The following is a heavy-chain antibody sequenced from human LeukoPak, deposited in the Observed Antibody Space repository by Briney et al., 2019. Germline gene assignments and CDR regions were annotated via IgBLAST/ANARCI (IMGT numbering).Heavy chain of an antibody. CDR2: INPNSGGT. V-gene: IGHV1-2*02. D-gene: IGHD3-10*01. J-gene: IGHJ4*02. Sequence: ASVKVSCKASGYTFTGYYMHWVRQAPGQGLEWMGWINPNSGGTNYAQKFQGRVTTTRDTSISTAYMEPSRLRSDDTAVYYCERGLWFGELFLTYFHYWGQGTLVTVSS. CDR3: ERGLWFGELFLTYFHY. CDR1: GYTFTGYY.